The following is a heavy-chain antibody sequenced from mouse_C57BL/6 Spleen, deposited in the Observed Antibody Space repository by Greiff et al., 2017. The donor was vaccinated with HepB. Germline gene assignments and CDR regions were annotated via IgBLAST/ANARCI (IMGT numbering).Heavy chain of an antibody. CDR3: ARPYPAWFAY. CDR1: GYTFTSYW. V-gene: IGHV1-64*01. Sequence: VQLQQSGAELVKPGASVKLSCKASGYTFTSYWMHWVKQRPGQGLEWIGMIHPNSGSTNYNEKFKSKATLTVDKSSSTAYMQLSSLTSEDSAVYYCARPYPAWFAYWGQGTLVTVSA. J-gene: IGHJ3*01. CDR2: IHPNSGST.